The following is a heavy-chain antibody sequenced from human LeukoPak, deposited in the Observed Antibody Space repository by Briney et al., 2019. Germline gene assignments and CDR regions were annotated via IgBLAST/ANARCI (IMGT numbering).Heavy chain of an antibody. D-gene: IGHD3-3*02. V-gene: IGHV4-59*08. J-gene: IGHJ4*02. CDR1: GASISNYY. Sequence: SETLSLTCTVSGASISNYYWSWIRQSPGKGLEWIGYMLYSGSTNQNPSLRSRVTISVDTSKDQVSLKLSSVTAADTAVYYCARSDICWGQGALVTVSS. CDR2: MLYSGST. CDR3: ARSDIC.